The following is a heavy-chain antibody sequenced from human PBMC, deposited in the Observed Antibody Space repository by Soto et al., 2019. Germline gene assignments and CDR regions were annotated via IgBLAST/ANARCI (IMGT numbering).Heavy chain of an antibody. CDR3: ATLTGRAAGPRSWFDP. Sequence: SVKVSCKASGGTFSSYAISWVRQAPGQGLEWMGGIIPIFGTANYAQKFQGRVTITADESTSTAYMELSSLRSEDTAVYYCATLTGRAAGPRSWFDPWGQGTLVTVSS. J-gene: IGHJ5*02. D-gene: IGHD6-13*01. CDR2: IIPIFGTA. V-gene: IGHV1-69*13. CDR1: GGTFSSYA.